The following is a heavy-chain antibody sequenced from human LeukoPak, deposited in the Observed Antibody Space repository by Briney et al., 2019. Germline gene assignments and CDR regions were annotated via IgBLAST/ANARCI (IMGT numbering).Heavy chain of an antibody. CDR2: INCDGSSI. D-gene: IGHD3-9*01. Sequence: GGPLRLTCVVSGFTFSSYWTHWVAQAPGQGLMWFSRINCDGSSIRYADSVKGRFTISRDNAKNTLYLQMNSLRAEDTAVYYCARVNDILTGYYLGGAFDPWGQGTLVTVSS. J-gene: IGHJ5*02. CDR3: ARVNDILTGYYLGGAFDP. CDR1: GFTFSSYW. V-gene: IGHV3-74*01.